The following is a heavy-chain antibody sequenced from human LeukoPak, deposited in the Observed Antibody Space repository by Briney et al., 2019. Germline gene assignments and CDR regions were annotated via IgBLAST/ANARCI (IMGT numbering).Heavy chain of an antibody. CDR1: GGSISSSSHY. D-gene: IGHD6-13*01. V-gene: IGHV4-39*07. CDR2: IYYSGST. J-gene: IGHJ4*02. Sequence: SETLSLTCTVSGGSISSSSHYWGWIRQPPGKGLEWIGSIYYSGSTYYNPSLKSRVTISVDTSKNQFSLKLSSVTAADTAVYYCARVGSSSWYFDYWGQGTLVTVSS. CDR3: ARVGSSSWYFDY.